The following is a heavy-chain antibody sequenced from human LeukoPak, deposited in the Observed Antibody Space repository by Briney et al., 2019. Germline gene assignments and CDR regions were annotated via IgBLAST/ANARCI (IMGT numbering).Heavy chain of an antibody. J-gene: IGHJ4*02. D-gene: IGHD1-26*01. CDR2: INPNSGGT. CDR3: ARGGSTYSGSYYPSDY. CDR1: GYTFTGYY. V-gene: IGHV1-2*02. Sequence: GASVKVSCKASGYTFTGYYMHWVRQAPGQGLEWMGWINPNSGGTNYAQKFQGRVTMTRDTSISTAYMELSRLRSDDTAVYYCARGGSTYSGSYYPSDYWGQGTLVTVSS.